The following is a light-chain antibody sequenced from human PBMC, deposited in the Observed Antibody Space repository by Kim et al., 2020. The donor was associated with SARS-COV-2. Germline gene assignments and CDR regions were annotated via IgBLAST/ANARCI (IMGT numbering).Light chain of an antibody. J-gene: IGLJ1*01. CDR1: RSDIGGYNY. Sequence: GQSITISCTGTRSDIGGYNYVSWYQQHPGKAPKLMIYDVSNRPSGVSNRFSGSKSGNTASLTISGLQAEDEADYYCSSYTRSSTLVFGTGTKVTVL. V-gene: IGLV2-14*03. CDR3: SSYTRSSTLV. CDR2: DVS.